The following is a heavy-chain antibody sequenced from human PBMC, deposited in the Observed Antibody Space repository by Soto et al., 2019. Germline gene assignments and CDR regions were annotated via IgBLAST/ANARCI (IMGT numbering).Heavy chain of an antibody. CDR1: GFTFSSYD. CDR3: ASAVGSGYYSDWYFDL. D-gene: IGHD3-22*01. J-gene: IGHJ2*01. V-gene: IGHV3-13*05. CDR2: IGTAGDP. Sequence: EVQLVESGGGLVQPGGSLRLSCAASGFTFSSYDMHWVRQATGKGLEWVSAIGTAGDPYYPGSVKGRFTISRENAKNSLYLQMNSLSAGDTAVYYCASAVGSGYYSDWYFDLWGRGTLVTVSS.